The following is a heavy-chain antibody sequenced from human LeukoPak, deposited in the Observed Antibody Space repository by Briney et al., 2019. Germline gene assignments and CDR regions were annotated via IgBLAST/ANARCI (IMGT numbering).Heavy chain of an antibody. CDR3: ARLSPPIASFCSGGTCYSGGFDP. D-gene: IGHD2-15*01. J-gene: IGHJ5*02. Sequence: ASVKVSCKASGYTFTSYGITWVRQAPGQGLEWIGWITTYNGNTYYAQKFQGRVTMTADTSTSTAYMEVRSLRSDDTAVYYCARLSPPIASFCSGGTCYSGGFDPWGQGTLVTVSS. V-gene: IGHV1-18*01. CDR2: ITTYNGNT. CDR1: GYTFTSYG.